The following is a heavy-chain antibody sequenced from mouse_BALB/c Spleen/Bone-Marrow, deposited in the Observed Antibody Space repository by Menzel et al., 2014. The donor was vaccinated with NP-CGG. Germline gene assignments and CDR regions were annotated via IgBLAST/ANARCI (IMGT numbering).Heavy chain of an antibody. J-gene: IGHJ1*01. D-gene: IGHD1-1*01. CDR3: ASYYGSTWYFDV. CDR2: INPYNGGT. V-gene: IGHV1-18*01. Sequence: EVQLVESGPELVKPGASMKISCKASGYSFTGYTMNWVKQSHGKNLEWTGLINPYNGGTTYNQYFKGKATLTVDRSSSTAYMELLSLTSEDSAVYYCASYYGSTWYFDVWGAGTTVTVSS. CDR1: GYSFTGYT.